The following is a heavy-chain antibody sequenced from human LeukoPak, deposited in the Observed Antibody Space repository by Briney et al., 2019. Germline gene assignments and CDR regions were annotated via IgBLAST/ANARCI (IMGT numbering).Heavy chain of an antibody. CDR2: INTNTGNP. CDR1: GYTFTSYA. D-gene: IGHD3-22*01. CDR3: ARDFSSGPFYYYYYMDV. V-gene: IGHV7-4-1*02. Sequence: ASVKVSCKASGYTFTSYAMNWVRQAPGQGLEWMGWINTNTGNPTYAQGFTGRFVFSLDTSVSTAYLQISSLKAEDTAVYYCARDFSSGPFYYYYYMDVWGKGTTVTVSS. J-gene: IGHJ6*03.